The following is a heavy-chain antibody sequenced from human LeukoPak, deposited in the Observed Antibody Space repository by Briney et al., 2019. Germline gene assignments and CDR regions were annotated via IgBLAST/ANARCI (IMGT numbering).Heavy chain of an antibody. V-gene: IGHV4-59*01. Sequence: SETLSLTCTVSGGSISSYYWSWIRQPPGKGLEWIGYIYYSGSTNYNPSLKSRVTISVDTSKNQFSLKLSSVTAADTAVYYCAREDYDYVWGSYRFDYWGQGTLVTVSS. D-gene: IGHD3-16*02. J-gene: IGHJ4*02. CDR1: GGSISSYY. CDR3: AREDYDYVWGSYRFDY. CDR2: IYYSGST.